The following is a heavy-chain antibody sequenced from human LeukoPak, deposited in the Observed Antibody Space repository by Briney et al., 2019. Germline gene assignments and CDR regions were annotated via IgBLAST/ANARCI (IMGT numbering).Heavy chain of an antibody. D-gene: IGHD4-17*01. J-gene: IGHJ5*02. CDR2: INHSGST. V-gene: IGHV4-34*01. Sequence: SSETLSLTCAVHGGSFSGYYWSWIRQPPGKGLEWIGEINHSGSTNYNPSLKSRVTISVDTSKNQFSLKLSSGTAADTAVYYCARVRTTVTTRGSGWFDPWGQGTLVTVSS. CDR1: GGSFSGYY. CDR3: ARVRTTVTTRGSGWFDP.